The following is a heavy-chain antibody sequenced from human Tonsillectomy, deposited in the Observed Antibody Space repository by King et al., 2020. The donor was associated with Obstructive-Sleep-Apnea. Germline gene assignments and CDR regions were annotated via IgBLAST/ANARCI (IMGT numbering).Heavy chain of an antibody. CDR3: ARATGDDIVVVVAATWGPGFDY. J-gene: IGHJ4*02. Sequence: VQLVESGGGLVQPGGSLRLSCAASGFTFSSYWMSWVRQAPGKGLEWVANIKQDGSEKYYVDSVKGRFTISRDDAKNSLYLQMNSLRAEDTAVYYCARATGDDIVVVVAATWGPGFDYWGQGTLVTVSS. CDR2: IKQDGSEK. D-gene: IGHD2-15*01. CDR1: GFTFSSYW. V-gene: IGHV3-7*03.